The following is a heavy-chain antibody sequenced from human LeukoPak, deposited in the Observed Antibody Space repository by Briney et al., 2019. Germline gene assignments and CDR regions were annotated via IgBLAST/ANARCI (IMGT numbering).Heavy chain of an antibody. D-gene: IGHD2-15*01. CDR1: GYTFTGYY. CDR3: ARDREYCSGGSCYSGYPFDP. Sequence: ASVKVSCKASGYTFTGYYMHWVRQAPGQGLEWMGWINPNSGGTNYAQKFQGWVTMTRDTSISTAYMELSRLRSDDTAVYYCARDREYCSGGSCYSGYPFDPWGQGTLVTVSS. V-gene: IGHV1-2*04. CDR2: INPNSGGT. J-gene: IGHJ5*02.